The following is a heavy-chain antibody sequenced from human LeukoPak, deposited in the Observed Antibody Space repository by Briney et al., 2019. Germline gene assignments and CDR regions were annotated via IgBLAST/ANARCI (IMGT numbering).Heavy chain of an antibody. D-gene: IGHD5-12*01. CDR1: GGSFSGFY. CDR2: IDHTGAT. Sequence: SETLSLTCAVSGGSFSGFYWTWIRQSPGKGLEWIGEIDHTGATDYDPSLKGRVTISLDISKKQFTLKLRYVTAADTALYFCARGRFSWQAPSAFWGQGTLVTVSS. J-gene: IGHJ4*02. V-gene: IGHV4-34*01. CDR3: ARGRFSWQAPSAF.